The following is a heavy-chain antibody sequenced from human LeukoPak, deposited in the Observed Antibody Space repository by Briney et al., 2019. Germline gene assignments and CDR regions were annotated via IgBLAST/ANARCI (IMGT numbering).Heavy chain of an antibody. CDR3: ASLSGSYRTLDAFDI. D-gene: IGHD1-26*01. J-gene: IGHJ3*02. CDR1: GFTFSSYW. CDR2: IKQDGSEK. V-gene: IGHV3-7*01. Sequence: GGSLRLSCAASGFTFSSYWMSWVRQAPGKGLEWVANIKQDGSEKYYVDSVKGRFTISRDNTKNSLYLQMNSLRAEDTAVYYCASLSGSYRTLDAFDIWGQGTMVTVSS.